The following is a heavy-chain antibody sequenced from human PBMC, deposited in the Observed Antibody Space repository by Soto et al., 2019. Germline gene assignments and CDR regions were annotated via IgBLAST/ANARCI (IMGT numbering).Heavy chain of an antibody. CDR3: ARHAVRGVIITGDWFDP. V-gene: IGHV4-59*08. CDR1: GGSISSYY. J-gene: IGHJ5*02. CDR2: IDNSGNT. Sequence: PSETLSLTCTVSGGSISSYYWSWVRQPPGKGLEWIAYIDNSGNTNYNPSLKSRVTISVDTSKNQFSLKLSSVTAADTAVYYCARHAVRGVIITGDWFDPWGQGTLVTVSS. D-gene: IGHD3-10*01.